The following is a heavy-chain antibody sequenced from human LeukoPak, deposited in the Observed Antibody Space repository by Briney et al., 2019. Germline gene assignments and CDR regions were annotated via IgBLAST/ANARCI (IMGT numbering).Heavy chain of an antibody. D-gene: IGHD3-3*01. J-gene: IGHJ6*02. CDR2: IIPIFGTA. V-gene: IGHV1-69*13. CDR3: ARDGSSITIFGVVTQTYYYYGMDV. CDR1: GGTFSSYA. Sequence: GASVKVSCKASGGTFSSYAISWVRQAPGQGLEWMGGIIPIFGTANYAQKFQGRVTITADESTSTAYMELRSLRSDDTAVYYCARDGSSITIFGVVTQTYYYYGMDVWGQGSTVTVSS.